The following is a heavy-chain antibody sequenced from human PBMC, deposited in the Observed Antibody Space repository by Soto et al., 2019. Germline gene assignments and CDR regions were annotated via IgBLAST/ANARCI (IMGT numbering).Heavy chain of an antibody. V-gene: IGHV4-30-4*01. D-gene: IGHD4-17*01. CDR1: GASVTSPEHY. Sequence: SETLSLTCSVSGASVTSPEHYWTWIRQSPGKGLEWIGYIYYGGSTVYNPSLKGRSTVSLDTSKNQFSLKLGSVTAADTAVYYCARHSRLATTAYYFDYWGQGTLVTVSS. CDR2: IYYGGST. CDR3: ARHSRLATTAYYFDY. J-gene: IGHJ4*02.